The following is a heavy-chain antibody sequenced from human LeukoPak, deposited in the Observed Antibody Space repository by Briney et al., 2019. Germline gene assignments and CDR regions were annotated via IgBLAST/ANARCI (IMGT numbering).Heavy chain of an antibody. V-gene: IGHV3-11*06. CDR2: ISGSGSDT. D-gene: IGHD6-13*01. Sequence: PGGSLRLSCAASGFTFSNAYMTWIRQAPGKGLEWLSYISGSGSDTNYADSVKGRFTTSRDNAKNSLYLQMNSLRAEDTAVYYCARVGSIAAAGTPDYWGQGTLVTVSS. J-gene: IGHJ4*02. CDR3: ARVGSIAAAGTPDY. CDR1: GFTFSNAY.